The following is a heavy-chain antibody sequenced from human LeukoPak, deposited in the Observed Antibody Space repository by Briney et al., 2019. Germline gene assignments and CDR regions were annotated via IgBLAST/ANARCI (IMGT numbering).Heavy chain of an antibody. CDR3: AREAGTGERWYFDL. D-gene: IGHD7-27*01. J-gene: IGHJ2*01. CDR2: INWNGGST. Sequence: GGSLRLSCAASGFTFDDYGMSWVRQAPGKGLEWVSGINWNGGSTGYADSVKGRFTISRDNARNSLYLQMNSLRAEDTAVYYCAREAGTGERWYFDLWGRGTLVTVSS. CDR1: GFTFDDYG. V-gene: IGHV3-20*04.